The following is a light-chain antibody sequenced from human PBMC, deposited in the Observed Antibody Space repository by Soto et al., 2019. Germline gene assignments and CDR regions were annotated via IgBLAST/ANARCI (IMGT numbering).Light chain of an antibody. CDR1: STDIGAYNY. Sequence: QSALAQPASLSGSPGQSITTSCTGTSTDIGAYNYVSWYQQHPGKAPKLLIYGVSSRPSGVSNRFSGSESGNAAYLTISGLQADDEAEYYCSSYTSSITTYVYGTGTKVTVL. J-gene: IGLJ1*01. CDR2: GVS. V-gene: IGLV2-14*01. CDR3: SSYTSSITTYV.